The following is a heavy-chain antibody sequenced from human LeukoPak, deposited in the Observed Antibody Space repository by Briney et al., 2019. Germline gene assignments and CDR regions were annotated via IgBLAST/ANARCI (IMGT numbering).Heavy chain of an antibody. CDR1: GFTFSNYG. J-gene: IGHJ4*02. CDR3: ANGGGGSGNFYYFDY. Sequence: GGSLRLSCAASGFTFSNYGMHWVRQAPGKGLEWVAVISDDGSKKYYADSVKDRFTISRDNSKNTLYLQMNSLRAEDAAVYYCANGGGGSGNFYYFDYWGQGTLVTVSS. CDR2: ISDDGSKK. V-gene: IGHV3-30*18. D-gene: IGHD3-10*01.